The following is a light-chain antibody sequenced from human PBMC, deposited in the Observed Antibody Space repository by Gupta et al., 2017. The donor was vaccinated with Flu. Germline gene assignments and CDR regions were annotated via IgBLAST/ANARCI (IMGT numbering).Light chain of an antibody. CDR3: QQYGSSPWT. CDR1: QSVSN. V-gene: IGKV3-20*01. J-gene: IGKJ1*01. CDR2: GAS. Sequence: EIVLTQSPGTLSLSPGERATLSCRASQSVSNLAWYQHKPGQATRLVIHGASNRATGIPDRFSGSGSGTDFTLTISRLEPEDLAEYYCQQYGSSPWTFGQGTKVEIK.